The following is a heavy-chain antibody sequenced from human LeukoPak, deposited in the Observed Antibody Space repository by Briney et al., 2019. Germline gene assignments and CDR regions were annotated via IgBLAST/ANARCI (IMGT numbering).Heavy chain of an antibody. CDR2: IYYSGST. Sequence: PSETLSLTGTVSGGSISSSSYYWGWIRQPPGKGLEWIGSIYYSGSTYYNPSLKSRVTISVDTSKNQFSLKLSSVTAADTAVYYCVRSPGRITIFGVVIFWFDPWGQGTLVTVSS. CDR1: GGSISSSSYY. V-gene: IGHV4-39*07. J-gene: IGHJ5*02. CDR3: VRSPGRITIFGVVIFWFDP. D-gene: IGHD3-3*01.